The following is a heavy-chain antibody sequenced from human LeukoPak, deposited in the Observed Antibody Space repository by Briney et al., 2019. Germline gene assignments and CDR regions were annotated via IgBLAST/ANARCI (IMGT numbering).Heavy chain of an antibody. J-gene: IGHJ5*02. CDR3: AREMIVGGQRFDP. D-gene: IGHD3-22*01. Sequence: SETLSLTCTVSGGSVSSASYYWSWIRQPPGKGLEWIGYIYHSGSTNYNPSLKSRVIISVDTSKNQFSLKLNSVTAADTAVYYCAREMIVGGQRFDPWGQGALVTVSS. CDR2: IYHSGST. CDR1: GGSVSSASYY. V-gene: IGHV4-61*01.